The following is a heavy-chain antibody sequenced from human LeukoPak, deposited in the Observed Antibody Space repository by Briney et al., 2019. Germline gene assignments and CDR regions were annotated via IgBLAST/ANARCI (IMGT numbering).Heavy chain of an antibody. CDR3: ARVFPYDSIGYYAPYFAY. CDR1: VDTFTSYY. V-gene: IGHV1-46*01. CDR2: INPSGGST. Sequence: ASVKVSCKPSVDTFTSYYMHWVRQAPGQGLEWMGIINPSGGSTSYAQKFQGRVTMTRDTSTSTVYMELSSLRSEDTAVYYCARVFPYDSIGYYAPYFAYWGQGTLVTVSS. J-gene: IGHJ4*02. D-gene: IGHD3-22*01.